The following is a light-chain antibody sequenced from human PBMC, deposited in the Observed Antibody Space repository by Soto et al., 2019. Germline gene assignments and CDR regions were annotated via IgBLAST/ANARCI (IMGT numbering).Light chain of an antibody. J-gene: IGLJ3*02. CDR1: TSNIGVGFD. CDR2: GNN. CDR3: QSYXXXLSXXV. V-gene: IGLV1-40*01. Sequence: QSVLTQPPSVSGAPGQRVTISCTGSTSNIGVGFDVNWYQQVPGTAPKLLIYGNNNRPSGVPDRISGSKSDTSASLAITGLQAEDEADYYCQSYXXXLSXXVFGGGTXLT.